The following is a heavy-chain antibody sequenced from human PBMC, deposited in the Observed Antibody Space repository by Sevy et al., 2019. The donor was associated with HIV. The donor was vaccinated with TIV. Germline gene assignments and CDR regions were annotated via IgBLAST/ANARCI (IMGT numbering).Heavy chain of an antibody. Sequence: GGSLRLSCEASGFRFSDYYMSWIRVAPGKGLECVSYISPSGITKYYADSVKGRFTISRDFAKNSLSLQMNSLKADDTAVYFCARGVGWIQTWLPDYWGQGTLVTVSS. D-gene: IGHD5-18*01. CDR3: ARGVGWIQTWLPDY. J-gene: IGHJ4*02. CDR2: ISPSGITK. V-gene: IGHV3-11*01. CDR1: GFRFSDYY.